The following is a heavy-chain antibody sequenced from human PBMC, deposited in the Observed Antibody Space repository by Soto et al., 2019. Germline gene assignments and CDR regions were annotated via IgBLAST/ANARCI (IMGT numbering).Heavy chain of an antibody. J-gene: IGHJ6*02. D-gene: IGHD2-2*01. V-gene: IGHV1-69*06. CDR1: GGTFGNYA. CDR2: IMPVFGTV. CDR3: ARVSVPGIYGEDV. Sequence: QVHLVQSGAEVKRPGSSVKVSCKASGGTFGNYAISWVRQAPGQGLEWMAGIMPVFGTVHYAQKFQGRLTITEDKYTSTAYMALSSLRSEDTGVYYCARVSVPGIYGEDVWGQGTTVTVTS.